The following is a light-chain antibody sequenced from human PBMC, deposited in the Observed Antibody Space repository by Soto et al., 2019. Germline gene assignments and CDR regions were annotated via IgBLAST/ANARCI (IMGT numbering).Light chain of an antibody. V-gene: IGKV1-5*03. CDR1: QSISSW. J-gene: IGKJ1*01. CDR2: KAS. CDR3: QQYNSQWT. Sequence: DIQMTQSPSTLSASVGARVTITCRASQSISSWLAWYQQKPGRAPKLLIYKASSLESGVPSRFSGSGSGTGFTLTISSLQPDDFATYYCQQYNSQWTFGQGTKVDIK.